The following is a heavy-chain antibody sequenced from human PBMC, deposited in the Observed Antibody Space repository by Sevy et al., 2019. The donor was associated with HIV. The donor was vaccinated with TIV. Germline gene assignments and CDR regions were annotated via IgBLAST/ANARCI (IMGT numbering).Heavy chain of an antibody. CDR1: GFTFSSYN. V-gene: IGHV3-30-3*01. D-gene: IGHD3-22*01. Sequence: GGSLRLSCVASGFTFSSYNMVWVRQAPGKGLEWVAMISYLGNNKYYADSVKGRFTISRDNSKNTLYLQMNSLRTEDTAVYYCARDGGTYQYYSGGYSHFDYWGQGTLVTVSS. J-gene: IGHJ4*02. CDR2: ISYLGNNK. CDR3: ARDGGTYQYYSGGYSHFDY.